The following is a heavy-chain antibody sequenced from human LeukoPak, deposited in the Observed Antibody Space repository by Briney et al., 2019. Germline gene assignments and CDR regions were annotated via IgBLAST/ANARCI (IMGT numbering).Heavy chain of an antibody. CDR3: ARDTRAEMGIDY. Sequence: SETLSLTCTVSGGSVRSYYWSWIRQPAGKGLEWIGRIYASGSTNYNPSLRSRVTMSVDTSKNQFSLKLSSVTAADTAVYYCARDTRAEMGIDYWGQGTLVTVSS. D-gene: IGHD5-24*01. J-gene: IGHJ4*02. CDR2: IYASGST. V-gene: IGHV4-4*07. CDR1: GGSVRSYY.